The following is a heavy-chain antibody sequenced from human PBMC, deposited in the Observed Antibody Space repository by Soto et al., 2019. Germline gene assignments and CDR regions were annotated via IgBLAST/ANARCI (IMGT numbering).Heavy chain of an antibody. D-gene: IGHD2-2*01. CDR3: AKVRCSSTSCPCYY. Sequence: EVQLLESGGGLVQPGGSLSLSCPASGFTFSSYAMSWVRQAPGKGLEWVSAISGSGGSTYYADSVKGRFTISRDNSKNTLYLQMNSLRAEDTAVYYCAKVRCSSTSCPCYYWGQGTLVTVSS. CDR1: GFTFSSYA. CDR2: ISGSGGST. V-gene: IGHV3-23*01. J-gene: IGHJ4*02.